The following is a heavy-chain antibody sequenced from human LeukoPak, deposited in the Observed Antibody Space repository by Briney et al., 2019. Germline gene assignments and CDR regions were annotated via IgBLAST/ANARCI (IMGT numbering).Heavy chain of an antibody. CDR3: ARRRAEGGSNGHYNWFDP. CDR2: MPYSGST. V-gene: IGHV4-59*08. D-gene: IGHD6-13*01. Sequence: SETLPLTCTVSGDSITSYYWNWIRQPPGKGLDWIGSMPYSGSTNYNPGLKSRVTMSVDTTKNQSSLRLNSVTAADTAGYYCARRRAEGGSNGHYNWFDPWGQGTLVTVSS. J-gene: IGHJ5*02. CDR1: GDSITSYY.